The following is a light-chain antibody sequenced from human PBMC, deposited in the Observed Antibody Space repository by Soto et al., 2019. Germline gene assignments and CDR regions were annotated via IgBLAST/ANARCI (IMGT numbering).Light chain of an antibody. CDR1: SSDVGGYNH. CDR3: NSYTSTNTLV. V-gene: IGLV2-14*03. CDR2: DVT. J-gene: IGLJ2*01. Sequence: QSALTQPASVSGSPGQSITISCTGTSSDVGGYNHVSWYQQHPGKAPKLMIYDVTDRPSWGFNRFSGSKSGNKASRAFSGXXXXXXXDYYCNSYTSTNTLVFGGGTKLTVL.